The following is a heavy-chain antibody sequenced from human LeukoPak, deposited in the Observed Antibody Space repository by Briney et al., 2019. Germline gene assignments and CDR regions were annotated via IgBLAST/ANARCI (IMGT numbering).Heavy chain of an antibody. CDR3: ARIYCSSTSCYFVGTSDAFDI. J-gene: IGHJ3*02. CDR1: GGSISSSSYY. Sequence: SETLSLTCTVSGGSISSSSYYWGWIRQPPGKGLEWIGSIYYSGSTYHNPSLKSRVTISVDTSKNQFSLKLSSMTAADTAVYYCARIYCSSTSCYFVGTSDAFDIWGQGTMVTVSS. V-gene: IGHV4-39*07. D-gene: IGHD2-2*01. CDR2: IYYSGST.